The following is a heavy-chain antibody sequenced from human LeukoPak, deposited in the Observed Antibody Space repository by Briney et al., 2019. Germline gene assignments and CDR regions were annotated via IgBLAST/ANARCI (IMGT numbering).Heavy chain of an antibody. D-gene: IGHD3-3*01. CDR3: ARYDFNKFFDY. Sequence: PSETLSLTCAVYGGSFSGYYWSWIRQPPGKGLEWIGEINHSGSTNYNPSLKSRVTMSVDTSKNQFPLKLSSVTAADTAVYYCARYDFNKFFDYWGQGTLVTVSS. CDR1: GGSFSGYY. CDR2: INHSGST. V-gene: IGHV4-34*10. J-gene: IGHJ4*02.